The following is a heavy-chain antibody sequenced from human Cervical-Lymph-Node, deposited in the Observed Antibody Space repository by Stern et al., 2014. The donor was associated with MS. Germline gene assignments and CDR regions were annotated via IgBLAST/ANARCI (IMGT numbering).Heavy chain of an antibody. CDR1: GYMFASHW. CDR3: ARVNGGNSDWFDP. V-gene: IGHV5-51*01. D-gene: IGHD4-23*01. CDR2: IDPGDSTT. Sequence: VQLGESGAEVKKPGESLKISCKASGYMFASHWIGWVRQMPGKGLEWMGIIDPGDSTTIYSPSAQGQVTISADKSASTAYLQWSSLKASDTAMYYCARVNGGNSDWFDPWGQGTLVTVSS. J-gene: IGHJ5*02.